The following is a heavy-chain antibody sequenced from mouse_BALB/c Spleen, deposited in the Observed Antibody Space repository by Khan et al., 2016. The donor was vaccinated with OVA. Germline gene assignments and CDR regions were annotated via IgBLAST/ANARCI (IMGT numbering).Heavy chain of an antibody. Sequence: VQLQESGAELARPGASVMMSCKTSSYTFTSNTMHWVKQRPGQGLEWIGYINPRTGYTNYIQHFKDKATLTADKSSNTAYMQLSSLTSEDSALNYCARRTTGYTLDYWGQGTSVTVSS. J-gene: IGHJ4*01. CDR1: SYTFTSNT. D-gene: IGHD2-14*01. CDR3: ARRTTGYTLDY. CDR2: INPRTGYT. V-gene: IGHV1-4*01.